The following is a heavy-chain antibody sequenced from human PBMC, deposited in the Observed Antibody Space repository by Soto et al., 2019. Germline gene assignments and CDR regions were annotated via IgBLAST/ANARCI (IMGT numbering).Heavy chain of an antibody. Sequence: QITLKESGPTLVKPTQTLTLTCTFSGFSLSTSGVGVGWIRQPPGKALEWLALIYWDDDKRYSPSLKSRLTITKDTSKNQVVLTMTNMDPVDTATYCCAHWGIAAAGTGFDYWGQGTLVTVSS. J-gene: IGHJ4*02. CDR3: AHWGIAAAGTGFDY. D-gene: IGHD6-13*01. V-gene: IGHV2-5*02. CDR1: GFSLSTSGVG. CDR2: IYWDDDK.